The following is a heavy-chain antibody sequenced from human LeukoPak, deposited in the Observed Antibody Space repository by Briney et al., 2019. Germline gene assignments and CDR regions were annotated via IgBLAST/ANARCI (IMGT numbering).Heavy chain of an antibody. CDR2: INHSGST. J-gene: IGHJ6*02. D-gene: IGHD6-13*01. Sequence: SETLSLTCAVYGGSFSGYYWSWIRQPPGKGLEWIGEINHSGSTSYNPSLKSRVTISVDTSKNQFSLKLSSVTAADTAVYYCARVAAAGTTYYYYGMDVWGQGTTVTVSS. CDR3: ARVAAAGTTYYYYGMDV. V-gene: IGHV4-34*01. CDR1: GGSFSGYY.